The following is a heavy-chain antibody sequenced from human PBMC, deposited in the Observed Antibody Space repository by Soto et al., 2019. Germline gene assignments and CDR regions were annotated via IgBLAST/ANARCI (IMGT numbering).Heavy chain of an antibody. J-gene: IGHJ6*02. D-gene: IGHD3-22*01. CDR1: GGSISSYY. CDR3: ARASGYTNYYYYGMDV. V-gene: IGHV4-59*01. CDR2: IYYSGST. Sequence: SLTCTVSGGSISSYYWSWIRQPPGKGLEWIGYIYYSGSTNYNPSLKSRVTISVDTSKNQFSLKLSSVTAADTAVYYCARASGYTNYYYYGMDVWGQGTTVTVSS.